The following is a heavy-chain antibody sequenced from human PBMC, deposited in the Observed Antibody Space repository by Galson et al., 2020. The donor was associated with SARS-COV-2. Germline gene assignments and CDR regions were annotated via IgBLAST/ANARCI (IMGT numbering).Heavy chain of an antibody. CDR3: AKDQLYYEILTGYYMPSGAYYYYCGMDV. V-gene: IGHV3-30*18. CDR1: GFTFSSHG. J-gene: IGHJ6*02. Sequence: GESLKLSCAASGFTFSSHGMHWVRQAPGQGLEWVAVISYDGSNKNYADSVKGRFTISRDNSKNTLYLQMNSLRAEDTAVYYGAKDQLYYEILTGYYMPSGAYYYYCGMDVWGQGTTVTVSS. CDR2: ISYDGSNK. D-gene: IGHD3-9*01.